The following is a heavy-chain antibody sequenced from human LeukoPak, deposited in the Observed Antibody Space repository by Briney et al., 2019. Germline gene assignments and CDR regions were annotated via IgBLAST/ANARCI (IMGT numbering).Heavy chain of an antibody. Sequence: PSETLSLTCTVSGGSISSSSYYWGWIRQPPGKGLEWIGSIYYSGSTYYNPSLKSRVTISVDTSKNQFSLKLSSVTAADTAVYYCARGGTYSDFWLTDYWGQGTLVTVSS. CDR1: GGSISSSSYY. V-gene: IGHV4-39*01. J-gene: IGHJ4*02. CDR3: ARGGTYSDFWLTDY. D-gene: IGHD1-14*01. CDR2: IYYSGST.